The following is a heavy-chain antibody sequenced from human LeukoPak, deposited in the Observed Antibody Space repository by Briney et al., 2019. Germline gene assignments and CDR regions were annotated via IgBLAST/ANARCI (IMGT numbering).Heavy chain of an antibody. CDR1: GGSMTNYY. CDR3: ARLGRYGDYVVN. D-gene: IGHD4-17*01. Sequence: NPSETLSLTCTVSGGSMTNYYWGWIRQPPGKGLEWIGSIYHSGSTYYNPSLKSRVTISVDTSKNQFSLKLSSVTAADTAVYYCARLGRYGDYVVNWGQGTLVTVSS. CDR2: IYHSGST. V-gene: IGHV4-38-2*02. J-gene: IGHJ4*02.